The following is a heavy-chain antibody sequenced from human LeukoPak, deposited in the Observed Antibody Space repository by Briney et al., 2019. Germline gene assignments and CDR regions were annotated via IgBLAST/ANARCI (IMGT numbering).Heavy chain of an antibody. CDR2: IYPGDSYPGDSKT. Sequence: GESLKISCKAYGYKFSNYWIGWVRQMPGKGLEWMGIIYPGDSYPGDSKTKYSPSFQGQVTISADKSISTAYLQWGSLKASDTAIYYCARHRFCTTVSCCEGPSAQYNYYMDIWGKGTTVIVSS. J-gene: IGHJ6*03. D-gene: IGHD2-2*01. CDR1: GYKFSNYW. CDR3: ARHRFCTTVSCCEGPSAQYNYYMDI. V-gene: IGHV5-51*01.